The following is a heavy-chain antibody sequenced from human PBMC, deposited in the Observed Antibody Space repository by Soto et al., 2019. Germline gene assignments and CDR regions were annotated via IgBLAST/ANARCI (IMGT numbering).Heavy chain of an antibody. V-gene: IGHV3-15*07. Sequence: PGGSLRLSCAASGFTFSNAWMNWVRQAPGKGLEWVGRIKSKTDGGTTDYAAPVKGRFTISRDDSKNTLYLQMNSLRADDTAVYYCARGIAAAGPKLDYWGQGTLVTVSS. D-gene: IGHD6-13*01. CDR3: ARGIAAAGPKLDY. J-gene: IGHJ4*02. CDR1: GFTFSNAW. CDR2: IKSKTDGGTT.